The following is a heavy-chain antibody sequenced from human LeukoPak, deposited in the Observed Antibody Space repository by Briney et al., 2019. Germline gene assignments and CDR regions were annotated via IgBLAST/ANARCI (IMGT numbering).Heavy chain of an antibody. D-gene: IGHD6-19*01. CDR1: GGSVNGGTHS. J-gene: IGHJ4*02. CDR2: IYYSGNT. Sequence: PSETLSLTSAVSGGSVNGGTHSWSSIRQPPGKGLEFIGYIYYSGNTYNNPSMISRLSKSIETTTKQFSLRLSSVTPAGTSLNFFARRGGSGWYEDYWGEGTMVGVCS. V-gene: IGHV4-30-4*07. CDR3: ARRGGSGWYEDY.